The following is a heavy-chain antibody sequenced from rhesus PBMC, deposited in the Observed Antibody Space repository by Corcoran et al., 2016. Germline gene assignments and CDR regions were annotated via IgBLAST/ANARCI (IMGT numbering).Heavy chain of an antibody. Sequence: EVQLVESGGGLVQSGGSLRLSCAASGFTLNIFGMHWVRQAPGKGLEWVAVISSDGSRKDYADSVKDRFTISRDNSKNILYLQINNLKLEDTAVYYGTTFGYWGQGVLVTVSS. V-gene: IGHV3-54*02. CDR2: ISSDGSRK. CDR3: TTFGY. J-gene: IGHJ4*01. CDR1: GFTLNIFG.